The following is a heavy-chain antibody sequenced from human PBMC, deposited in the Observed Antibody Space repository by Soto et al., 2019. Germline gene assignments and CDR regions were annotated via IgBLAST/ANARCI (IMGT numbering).Heavy chain of an antibody. CDR2: IDYSGGTT. Sequence: EVQLLESGGGLVQPGGSLRLSCAASGFTFSSYAMGWVRQATGKGLEWVSVIDYSGGTTYYADSVKGRFTISRDNSRSALYLQMNSLRPEDTAVYYCAKDATRTSGWYYFDYWGQGALVTVSS. D-gene: IGHD6-19*01. J-gene: IGHJ4*02. V-gene: IGHV3-23*01. CDR1: GFTFSSYA. CDR3: AKDATRTSGWYYFDY.